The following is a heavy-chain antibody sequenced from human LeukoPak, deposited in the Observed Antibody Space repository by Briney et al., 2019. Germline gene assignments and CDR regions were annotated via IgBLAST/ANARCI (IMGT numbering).Heavy chain of an antibody. J-gene: IGHJ4*02. CDR2: IYYSGST. D-gene: IGHD6-19*01. CDR1: GGSISSYY. CDR3: ARSSGWYRSLDY. Sequence: SETLSLTCTVSGGSISSYYWSWIRRPPGRGLEWIGYIYYSGSTNYSPSLKSRVTISVDTSKNQFSLKLSSVTAADTAVYYCARSSGWYRSLDYWGQGTLVTVSS. V-gene: IGHV4-59*01.